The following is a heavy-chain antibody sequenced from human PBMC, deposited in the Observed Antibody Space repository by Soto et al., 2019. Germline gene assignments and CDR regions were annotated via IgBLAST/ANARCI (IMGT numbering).Heavy chain of an antibody. CDR1: GFTFSSYA. D-gene: IGHD3-22*01. V-gene: IGHV3-30-3*01. CDR2: ISYDGSNK. J-gene: IGHJ4*02. Sequence: PGGSLRLSCAASGFTFSSYAMHWVSQAAGKGLEWVAVISYDGSNKYYADSVKGRFTISRDNSKNTLYLQMNSLRAEDTAVYYCARDGDYYYDSSGYPRYYFDYWGQGTLVTVSS. CDR3: ARDGDYYYDSSGYPRYYFDY.